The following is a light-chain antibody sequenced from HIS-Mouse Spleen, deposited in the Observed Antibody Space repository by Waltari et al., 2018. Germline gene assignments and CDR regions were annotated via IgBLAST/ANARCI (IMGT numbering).Light chain of an antibody. J-gene: IGLJ2*01. CDR1: SSDVGVYHL. Sequence: QSALTQPASVSGSPGQSITIPCTGPSSDVGVYHLVSWYQQHPGKAPKLMIYEGSKRPSGVSNRFSGSKSGNTASLTISGLQAEDEADYYCCSYAGSSTLVFGGGTKLTVL. CDR3: CSYAGSSTLV. CDR2: EGS. V-gene: IGLV2-23*01.